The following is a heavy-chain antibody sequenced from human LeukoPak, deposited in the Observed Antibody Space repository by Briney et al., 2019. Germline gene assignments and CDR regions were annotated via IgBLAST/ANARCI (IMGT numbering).Heavy chain of an antibody. CDR3: ARELGISAVGAKGENTYGMDV. CDR1: GFTFSSYA. V-gene: IGHV3-30-3*01. D-gene: IGHD1-26*01. J-gene: IGHJ6*02. CDR2: ISYDGSNK. Sequence: PGGSLRLSCAASGFTFSSYAMHWVRQAPGKGLEWVAVISYDGSNKYYADSVKGRFTISRDNSKNTLYLQMNSLRAEDPAVYYCARELGISAVGAKGENTYGMDVWGQGTTVTVSS.